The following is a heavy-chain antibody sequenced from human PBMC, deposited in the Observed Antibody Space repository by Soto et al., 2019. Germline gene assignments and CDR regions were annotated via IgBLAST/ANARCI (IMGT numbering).Heavy chain of an antibody. Sequence: ASVKVSCRASGYTFTSYGISGVRQAPGRGLEWMGWISAYNGNTNYAQKLQGRVTMTTDTSTSTAYMELRSLRSDDTAVYYCARVTLGFLTGYYNLSESVDAFDIFGQGTMVTFSS. D-gene: IGHD3-9*01. CDR3: ARVTLGFLTGYYNLSESVDAFDI. V-gene: IGHV1-18*04. J-gene: IGHJ3*02. CDR2: ISAYNGNT. CDR1: GYTFTSYG.